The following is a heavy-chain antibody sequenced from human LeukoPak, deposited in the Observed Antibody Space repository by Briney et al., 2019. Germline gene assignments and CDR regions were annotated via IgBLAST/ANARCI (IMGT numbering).Heavy chain of an antibody. V-gene: IGHV4-31*03. Sequence: SETLSLTCTVSGGSISSGGYYWSWIRQHPGKGLEWIGYIYYSGSTYYNPSLKSRVTISVDTSKNQFSLKLSSVTAADTAVYYCARAYVQRIVYYYYMDVWGKGTTVIVSS. D-gene: IGHD2-21*01. CDR2: IYYSGST. J-gene: IGHJ6*03. CDR1: GGSISSGGYY. CDR3: ARAYVQRIVYYYYMDV.